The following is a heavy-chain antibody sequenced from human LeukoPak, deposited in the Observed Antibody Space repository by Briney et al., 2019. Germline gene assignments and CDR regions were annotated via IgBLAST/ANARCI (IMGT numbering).Heavy chain of an antibody. D-gene: IGHD1-1*01. J-gene: IGHJ4*02. Sequence: GGSLRLSCVTSGFTFTNYAISWFRQAPGKGLEWVGFIRRNPSGGTPDYAASVKGRFTISRDNSKTIVYLQMNSRDSEDTAMYYCARGVGYTYAWSDWGQGTLVTVSS. V-gene: IGHV3-49*03. CDR1: GFTFTNYA. CDR3: ARGVGYTYAWSD. CDR2: IRRNPSGGTP.